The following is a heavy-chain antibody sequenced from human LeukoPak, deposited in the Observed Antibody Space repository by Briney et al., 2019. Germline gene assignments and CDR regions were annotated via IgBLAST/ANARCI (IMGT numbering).Heavy chain of an antibody. CDR3: APRVVVISAPFDY. V-gene: IGHV3-30*02. CDR1: GFTFSSYG. Sequence: GGSLRLSCAASGFTFSSYGMHWVRQAPGKGLEWVAFIRYDGSNKYYADSVRGRFTISRDNSKNTLYLHMNSLRAEDTATYYCAPRVVVISAPFDYWGQGTLVTVSS. CDR2: IRYDGSNK. J-gene: IGHJ4*02. D-gene: IGHD2-21*01.